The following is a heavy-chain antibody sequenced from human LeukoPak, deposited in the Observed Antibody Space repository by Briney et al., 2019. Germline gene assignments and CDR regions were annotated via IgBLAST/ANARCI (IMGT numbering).Heavy chain of an antibody. CDR1: GFTFSSYS. D-gene: IGHD2-21*01. J-gene: IGHJ6*03. V-gene: IGHV3-48*01. CDR2: ISSSRSTT. CDR3: ARGTPSILWWKVYYYYMDV. Sequence: GGSLRLSCAASGFTFSSYSMNWVRQAPGKGLEWISFISSSRSTTYYADSVKGRCTISRDNGKNSMYLQMHSLRAEDTAVYYCARGTPSILWWKVYYYYMDVWGKGTTVTISS.